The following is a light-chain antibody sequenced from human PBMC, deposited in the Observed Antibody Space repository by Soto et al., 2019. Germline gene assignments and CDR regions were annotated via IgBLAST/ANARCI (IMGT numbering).Light chain of an antibody. CDR2: EVT. CDR1: SNDVGGYHY. J-gene: IGLJ2*01. Sequence: QSALTQPPAASGSPGQSVTISCTGTSNDVGGYHYVSWYQQYPGKVPKLIISEVTKRPSGVPDRFSGSKSGNTASLTVSGLQAEDEAEYYCAAWDDSLGAVLFGGGTKLTVL. CDR3: AAWDDSLGAVL. V-gene: IGLV2-8*01.